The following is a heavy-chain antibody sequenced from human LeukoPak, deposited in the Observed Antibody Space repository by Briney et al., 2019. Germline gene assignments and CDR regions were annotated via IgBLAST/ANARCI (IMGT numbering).Heavy chain of an antibody. V-gene: IGHV4-59*08. CDR2: IYYSGST. D-gene: IGHD6-19*01. Sequence: SETLSLTCTVSGGSINSHYWSWIWQPPGKGLEWIGDIYYSGSTKYNPSLKSRVTISVDTSKNHLSLKLSSVLAADTAIYYSVRRNNTGWNYFDYWGQGILVTVSS. CDR1: GGSINSHY. J-gene: IGHJ4*02. CDR3: VRRNNTGWNYFDY.